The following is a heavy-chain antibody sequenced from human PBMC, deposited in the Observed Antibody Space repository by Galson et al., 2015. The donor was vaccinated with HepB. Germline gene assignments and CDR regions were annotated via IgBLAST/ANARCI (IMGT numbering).Heavy chain of an antibody. CDR2: IWYDGSNK. D-gene: IGHD2-2*01. Sequence: SLRLSCAASGFTFSSYGMHWVRQAPGKGLEWVAVIWYDGSNKYYADSVKGRFTISRDNSKNTPYLQMNSLRAEDTAVYYCARGGSHQLLAREDYYYYMDVWGKGTTVTVSS. CDR1: GFTFSSYG. CDR3: ARGGSHQLLAREDYYYYMDV. V-gene: IGHV3-33*01. J-gene: IGHJ6*03.